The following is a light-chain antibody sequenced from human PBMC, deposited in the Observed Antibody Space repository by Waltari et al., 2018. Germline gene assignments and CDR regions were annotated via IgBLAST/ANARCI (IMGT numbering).Light chain of an antibody. CDR1: QSVSRA. CDR2: GAS. J-gene: IGKJ1*01. CDR3: QHYVRLPAT. V-gene: IGKV3-20*01. Sequence: EIVLAQSPGTLSLSPGERATLSCRASQSVSRALAWYQQKPGQAPRLLLYGASIRATGIPDRVSGSGSGTDFSLTITRLEPEDFAVYFCQHYVRLPATFGQGTKVEIK.